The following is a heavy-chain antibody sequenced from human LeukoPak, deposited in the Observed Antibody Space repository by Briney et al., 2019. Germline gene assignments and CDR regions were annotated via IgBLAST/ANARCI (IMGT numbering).Heavy chain of an antibody. CDR2: ISAYNGNT. CDR1: GYIFTSYG. V-gene: IGHV1-18*01. J-gene: IGHJ4*02. CDR3: ARDHCSSTSCYAYYFDY. D-gene: IGHD2-2*01. Sequence: GASVKVSCKASGYIFTSYGISWVRQAPGQGLEWMGWISAYNGNTNYAQKFQGRVTMTTDTFTSTAYMELRSLRSDDTAVYYCARDHCSSTSCYAYYFDYWGQGTLVTVSS.